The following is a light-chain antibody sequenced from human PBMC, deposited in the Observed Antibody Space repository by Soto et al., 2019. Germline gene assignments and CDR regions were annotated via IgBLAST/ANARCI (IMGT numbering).Light chain of an antibody. J-gene: IGKJ2*01. V-gene: IGKV1-9*01. CDR1: QVMGSF. CDR2: AAS. Sequence: DIQMTQSPSFLSASVGDRVTITCRASQVMGSFLAWYQQKPGKAPNLLIYAASTLQSGVPSRFSGSGSGTQFTLTIGSLQPEDFATYYGQQLNSYPYTFGQGTKLEIK. CDR3: QQLNSYPYT.